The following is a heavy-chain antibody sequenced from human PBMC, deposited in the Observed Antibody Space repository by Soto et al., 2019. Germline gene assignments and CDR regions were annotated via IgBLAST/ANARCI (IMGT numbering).Heavy chain of an antibody. J-gene: IGHJ4*02. CDR3: ARHIGYGDYVPLDFDY. Sequence: SETLSLTCTVSGGSISSYYWSWIRQPPGKGLEWIGYIYYSGSTNYNPSLKSRVTISVDTSKNQFSLKLSSVTAADTAVYYCARHIGYGDYVPLDFDYWGQGTLVTVSS. D-gene: IGHD4-17*01. CDR1: GGSISSYY. CDR2: IYYSGST. V-gene: IGHV4-59*08.